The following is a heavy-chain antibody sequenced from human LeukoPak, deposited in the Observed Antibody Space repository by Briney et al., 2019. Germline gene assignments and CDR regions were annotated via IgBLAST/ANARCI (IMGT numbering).Heavy chain of an antibody. Sequence: GASVKVSCKASGGTFSSYAISWVRQAPGQGLEWMGRIIPILGIANYAQKFQGRVTITADKSTSTAYMELSSLRSEDTAVYYCARGQDTAMVSPVNFDYWGQGTLVTVSS. CDR2: IIPILGIA. J-gene: IGHJ4*02. V-gene: IGHV1-69*04. CDR1: GGTFSSYA. D-gene: IGHD5-18*01. CDR3: ARGQDTAMVSPVNFDY.